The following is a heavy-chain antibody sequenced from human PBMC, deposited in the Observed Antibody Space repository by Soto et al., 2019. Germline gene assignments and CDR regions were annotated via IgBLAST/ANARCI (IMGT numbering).Heavy chain of an antibody. D-gene: IGHD6-13*01. CDR1: GFTFSSYS. V-gene: IGHV3-21*01. Sequence: GGSLRLSCAASGFTFSSYSMNWVRQAPGKGLEWVSSISSSSSYIYYADSVKGRFTISRDNAKNSLYLQMNSLRAEDTAVYYCARSSFSSRWFENRYYYYMDVWGKGTTVTVSS. CDR3: ARSSFSSRWFENRYYYYMDV. J-gene: IGHJ6*03. CDR2: ISSSSSYI.